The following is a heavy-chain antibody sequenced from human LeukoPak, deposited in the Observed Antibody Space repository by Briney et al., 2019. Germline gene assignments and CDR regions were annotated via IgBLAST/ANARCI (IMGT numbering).Heavy chain of an antibody. CDR2: IYYSGST. CDR1: GGSISSGDYY. Sequence: SETLSLTCTVSGGSISSGDYYWSWIRQPPGKSLEWIGYIYYSGSTYYNPSLKSRVTISVDTSKNQFSLKLSSVTAADTAVYYCAREVITMVRGVLDYWGQGTLVTVSS. J-gene: IGHJ4*02. V-gene: IGHV4-30-4*08. D-gene: IGHD3-10*01. CDR3: AREVITMVRGVLDY.